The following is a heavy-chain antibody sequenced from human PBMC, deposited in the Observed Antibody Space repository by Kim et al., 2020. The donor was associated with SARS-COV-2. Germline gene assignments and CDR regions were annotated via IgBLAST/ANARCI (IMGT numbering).Heavy chain of an antibody. CDR2: ISFEGEST. Sequence: GGSLRLSCAADGFTFNHYAMHWVRQGPGKGLEWVAVISFEGESTFYADFAQGRFAISRDNSKNILFLQTDSLRLEDTAVYYCARGGYYETLTGYFQAAPFDYWGQGTLVTVSS. J-gene: IGHJ4*02. CDR3: ARGGYYETLTGYFQAAPFDY. D-gene: IGHD3-9*01. CDR1: GFTFNHYA. V-gene: IGHV3-30*09.